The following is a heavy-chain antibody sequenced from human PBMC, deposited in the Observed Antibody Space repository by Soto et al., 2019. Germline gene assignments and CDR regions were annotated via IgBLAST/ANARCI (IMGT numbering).Heavy chain of an antibody. J-gene: IGHJ4*02. CDR2: INQDGSEK. V-gene: IGHV3-7*01. CDR3: ASAGERRY. CDR1: GFTFSSYW. D-gene: IGHD7-27*01. Sequence: EVQLVESGGGLVQPGGSLRLSCAASGFTFSSYWMAWVRQAPGKGLEWVANINQDGSEKNYVDSVKGRFTLSSDNGTNSPCLPMSGLRDEDTAVYYCASAGERRYWGQGTRITVSS.